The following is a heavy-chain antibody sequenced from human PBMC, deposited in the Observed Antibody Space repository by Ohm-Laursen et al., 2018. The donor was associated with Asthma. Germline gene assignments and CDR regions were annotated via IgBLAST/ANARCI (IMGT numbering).Heavy chain of an antibody. D-gene: IGHD6-19*01. CDR3: ASAVAGMFDY. CDR2: IYYSGST. V-gene: IGHV4-31*03. CDR1: GGSISSGGYY. J-gene: IGHJ4*02. Sequence: SQTLSLTCTVSGGSISSGGYYWSWIRQHPGKGLEWIGNIYYSGSTDYSPSLKSRVTTSADTSKNQFSLKLRSVTAADTAVYYCASAVAGMFDYWGQGTLVTVSS.